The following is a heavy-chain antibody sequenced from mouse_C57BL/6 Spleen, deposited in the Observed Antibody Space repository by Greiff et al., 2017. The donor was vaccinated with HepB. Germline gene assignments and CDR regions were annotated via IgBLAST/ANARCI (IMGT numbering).Heavy chain of an antibody. CDR2: IYWDDDK. J-gene: IGHJ3*01. CDR3: ARSIYYGSSYEGFAY. D-gene: IGHD1-1*01. Sequence: QVQLKESGPGILQSSQTLSLTCSFSGFSLSTSGMGVSWIRQPSGKGLEWLAHIYWDDDKRYNPSLKSRLTISKDTSRNQVFLKITSVDTADTATYYCARSIYYGSSYEGFAYWGQGTLVTVSA. CDR1: GFSLSTSGMG. V-gene: IGHV8-12*01.